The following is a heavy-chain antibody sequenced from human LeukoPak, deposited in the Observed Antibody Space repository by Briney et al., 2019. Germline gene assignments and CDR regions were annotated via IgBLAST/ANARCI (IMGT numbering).Heavy chain of an antibody. J-gene: IGHJ4*02. CDR2: IYPGDSDT. CDR3: AMGLNNYYDGSGLDY. D-gene: IGHD3-22*01. V-gene: IGHV5-51*01. Sequence: GESLKISCKGSGYSFTSYWIGWVRQMPGKGLEWMGIIYPGDSDTRYSPSFQGQVTISADKSISTAYLQWSSLKASDTAMYYCAMGLNNYYDGSGLDYWGQGTLVTVSS. CDR1: GYSFTSYW.